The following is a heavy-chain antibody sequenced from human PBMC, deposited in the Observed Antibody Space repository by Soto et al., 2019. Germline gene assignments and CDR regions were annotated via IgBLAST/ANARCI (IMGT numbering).Heavy chain of an antibody. CDR2: IYYSGST. J-gene: IGHJ5*02. V-gene: IGHV4-39*01. CDR3: ARLSAVAGTRNWFDP. D-gene: IGHD6-19*01. CDR1: GGSISSSSYY. Sequence: LSLTCTVSGGSISSSSYYWGWIRQPPGKGLEWIGSIYYSGSTYYNPSLKSRVTISVDTSKNQFSLKLSSVTAADTAVYYCARLSAVAGTRNWFDPWGQGTLVTVSS.